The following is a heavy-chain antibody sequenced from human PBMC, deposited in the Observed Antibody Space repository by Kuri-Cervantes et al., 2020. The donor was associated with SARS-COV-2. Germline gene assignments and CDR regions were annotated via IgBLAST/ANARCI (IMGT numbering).Heavy chain of an antibody. CDR1: GFTFSSYS. V-gene: IGHV3-21*01. Sequence: GESLKISCAASGFTFSSYSMNWARQAPGKGLEWVSSISSSSSYIYYADSVKGRFTISRDNAKNSLYLQMNSLRAEDTAVYYCARDERYCSGGSCYSEAGNWFDPWGQGTLVTVSS. CDR3: ARDERYCSGGSCYSEAGNWFDP. D-gene: IGHD2-15*01. J-gene: IGHJ5*02. CDR2: ISSSSSYI.